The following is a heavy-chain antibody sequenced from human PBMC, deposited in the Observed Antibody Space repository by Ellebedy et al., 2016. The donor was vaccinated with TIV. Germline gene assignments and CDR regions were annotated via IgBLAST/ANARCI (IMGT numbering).Heavy chain of an antibody. D-gene: IGHD6-19*01. CDR3: ARQRRELAYSSGWYEWFDP. CDR1: GDSVSSNSAA. Sequence: SQTLSLTXXISGDSVSSNSAAWNWIRQSPSRGLEWLGRTYYRSKWYNDYAVSVKSRITINPDTSKNQFSLQLNSVTPEDTAVYYCARQRRELAYSSGWYEWFDPWGQGTLVTVSS. CDR2: TYYRSKWYN. J-gene: IGHJ5*02. V-gene: IGHV6-1*01.